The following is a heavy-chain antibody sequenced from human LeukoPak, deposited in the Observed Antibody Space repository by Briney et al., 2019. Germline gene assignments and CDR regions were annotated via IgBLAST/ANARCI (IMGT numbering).Heavy chain of an antibody. J-gene: IGHJ5*02. Sequence: SETLSLTCTVSGGSISSYYWSWIRQPPGKGLEWVGYIYYSGSTNYNPSLKSRVTISVDMSKNQLSLKLSSVTAADTAVYYCARDQYYYGSGTPFDPWGQGTLVTVSS. CDR3: ARDQYYYGSGTPFDP. CDR1: GGSISSYY. CDR2: IYYSGST. D-gene: IGHD3-10*01. V-gene: IGHV4-59*01.